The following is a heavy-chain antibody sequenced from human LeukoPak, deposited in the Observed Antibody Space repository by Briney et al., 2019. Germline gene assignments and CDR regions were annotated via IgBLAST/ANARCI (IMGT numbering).Heavy chain of an antibody. Sequence: SETLSLTCTVSGGSISSSSYYWGWIRQPPGKGLEWIGSIYYSGSTYYNPSLKSRVTISVDTSKNQFSLKLSSVTAADTAVYYCARRPYCDSSGYDSWGQGTLVTVSS. CDR2: IYYSGST. D-gene: IGHD3-22*01. J-gene: IGHJ4*02. CDR3: ARRPYCDSSGYDS. V-gene: IGHV4-39*01. CDR1: GGSISSSSYY.